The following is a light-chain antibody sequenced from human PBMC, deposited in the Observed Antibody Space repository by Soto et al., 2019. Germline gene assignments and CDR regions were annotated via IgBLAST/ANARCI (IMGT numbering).Light chain of an antibody. CDR3: QQYNSYPLT. J-gene: IGKJ4*01. Sequence: DIHITQSPSTLSASVGYRATITCRASQSISSWLAWYQQKPGKAPKLLIYKASSLESGVPSRFSGSGSGTEFTLTISSLQPDDFATYYCQQYNSYPLTFGGGTKVDI. V-gene: IGKV1-5*03. CDR2: KAS. CDR1: QSISSW.